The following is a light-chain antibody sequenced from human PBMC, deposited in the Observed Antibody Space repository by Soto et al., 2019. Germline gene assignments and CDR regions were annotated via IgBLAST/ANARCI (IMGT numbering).Light chain of an antibody. CDR1: QSVGSD. Sequence: EIVMTQSPATLSVSPGERATLSCRASQSVGSDLAWYQQKPGQAPRLLLYGASTRATGIPARFSGSGSETEFTLTISSLQSEDSAVYYCQQYNNWWTFGQGTKVDI. J-gene: IGKJ1*01. CDR2: GAS. CDR3: QQYNNWWT. V-gene: IGKV3-15*01.